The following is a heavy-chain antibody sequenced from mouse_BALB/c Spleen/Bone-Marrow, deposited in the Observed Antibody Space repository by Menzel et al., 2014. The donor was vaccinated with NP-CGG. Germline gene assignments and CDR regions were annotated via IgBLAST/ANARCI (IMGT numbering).Heavy chain of an antibody. V-gene: IGHV1-18*01. CDR2: INPNNGGT. Sequence: VQLQHSGPGLVKPGASEKISCKPFGYPFTEYTMYWVKQTHGKSLEWIGGINPNNGGTTYNQKFKGKATLTVDKSSSTAYMELRSLTSEDSAVYYCASHWFAYWGQGTLVTVSA. J-gene: IGHJ3*01. CDR1: GYPFTEYT. CDR3: ASHWFAY.